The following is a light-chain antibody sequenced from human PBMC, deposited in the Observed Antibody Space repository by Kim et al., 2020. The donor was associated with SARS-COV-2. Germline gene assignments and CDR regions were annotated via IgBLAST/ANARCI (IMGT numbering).Light chain of an antibody. V-gene: IGLV1-51*01. Sequence: QSVLTQPPSVSAAPGQKVTISCSGSSSNIGNNYVSWYQQFPGTAPKVLIYDNNKRPSGIPDRFSGSKSGTAATLGITGLQTGDEAVYYCGTWDSSLSAGVFGGGTQLTVL. CDR3: GTWDSSLSAGV. CDR2: DNN. J-gene: IGLJ2*01. CDR1: SSNIGNNY.